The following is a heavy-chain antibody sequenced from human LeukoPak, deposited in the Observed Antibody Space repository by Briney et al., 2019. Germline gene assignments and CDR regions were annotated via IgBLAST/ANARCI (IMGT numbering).Heavy chain of an antibody. Sequence: SETLSLTCTVSGGSISSYYWSWIRQPPGKGLEWIGYIYYSGSTNYNPSLKSRVTISVDTSKNQFSLKLSSVTAADTAVYYCARDRVVGATTPNFDYWGQGTLVTVSS. CDR2: IYYSGST. CDR3: ARDRVVGATTPNFDY. D-gene: IGHD1-26*01. J-gene: IGHJ4*02. V-gene: IGHV4-59*12. CDR1: GGSISSYY.